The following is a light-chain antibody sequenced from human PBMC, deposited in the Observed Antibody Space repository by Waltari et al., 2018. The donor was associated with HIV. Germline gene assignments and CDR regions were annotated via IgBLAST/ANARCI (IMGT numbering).Light chain of an antibody. J-gene: IGKJ1*01. CDR2: GTS. CDR1: QSASSTF. CDR3: QRYGSSQWT. V-gene: IGKV3-20*01. Sequence: AILSCRASQSASSTFLAWYQQKRGQAPRLLIFGTSNSATCIPDRFSGSGSVTDFTLTISRLEPEDFAVYYCQRYGSSQWTFGQGTKVEIK.